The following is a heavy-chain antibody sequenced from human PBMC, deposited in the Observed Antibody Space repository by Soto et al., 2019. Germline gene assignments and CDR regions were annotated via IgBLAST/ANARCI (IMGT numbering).Heavy chain of an antibody. Sequence: EVRLVESGGGLVQPGGSLRLSCVASGFTLSSHGLNWIRQSPGKGLEWLSYISGSGTSTYYADSVKGRFTISRDNAKNSLYLQMDSLRDEDTAVYYCASPAVPDKHEFDYWGQGTLVTVSS. CDR2: ISGSGTST. CDR1: GFTLSSHG. V-gene: IGHV3-48*02. J-gene: IGHJ4*02. D-gene: IGHD6-19*01. CDR3: ASPAVPDKHEFDY.